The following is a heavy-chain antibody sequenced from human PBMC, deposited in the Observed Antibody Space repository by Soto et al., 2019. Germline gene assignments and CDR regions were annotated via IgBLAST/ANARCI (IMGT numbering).Heavy chain of an antibody. CDR1: GFTFSSYG. Sequence: PGGSLRLSCAASGFTFSSYGMHWVRQAPGKGLEWVAVISYDGSNKYYADSVKGRFTISRDNSKNTLYLQMNSLRAEDTAVYYCAKDRFEFWDLNYDILTGYQDYWGQGTLVTVSS. CDR2: ISYDGSNK. CDR3: AKDRFEFWDLNYDILTGYQDY. D-gene: IGHD3-9*01. J-gene: IGHJ4*02. V-gene: IGHV3-30*18.